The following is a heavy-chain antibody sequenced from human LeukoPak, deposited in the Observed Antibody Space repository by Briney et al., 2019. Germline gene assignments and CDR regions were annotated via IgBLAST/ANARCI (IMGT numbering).Heavy chain of an antibody. Sequence: GGSLRLSCAASGFTFSNAWMSWVRQAPGKGLEWVGRIKSKTDGGTTDYAASVKGRFTISRDDSKNTLYLQMNSLKTEDTAVYYCTTERELLFFDYWGQGTLVTVSS. CDR1: GFTFSNAW. V-gene: IGHV3-15*01. D-gene: IGHD1-26*01. J-gene: IGHJ4*02. CDR3: TTERELLFFDY. CDR2: IKSKTDGGTT.